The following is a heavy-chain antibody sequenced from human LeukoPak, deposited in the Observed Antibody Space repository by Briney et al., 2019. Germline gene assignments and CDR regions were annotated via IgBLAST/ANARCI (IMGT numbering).Heavy chain of an antibody. V-gene: IGHV3-21*04. D-gene: IGHD1-14*01. CDR1: GFTFSSYS. CDR3: AKAAQPGYYYYMDV. CDR2: ISSSSYI. J-gene: IGHJ6*03. Sequence: GGSLSLSCAASGFTFSSYSMNWVRQAPGKGLEWVSSISSSSYIYYADSVKGRFTISRDNAKNSLYLQMNSLRAEDTAVYYCAKAAQPGYYYYMDVWGKGTTVTISS.